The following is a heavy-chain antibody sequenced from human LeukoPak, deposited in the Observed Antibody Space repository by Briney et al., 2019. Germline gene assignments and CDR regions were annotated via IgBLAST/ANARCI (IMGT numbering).Heavy chain of an antibody. CDR2: IWYDGSNK. CDR1: GFTFSSYG. V-gene: IGHV3-33*01. CDR3: ARGPAFFYDSSGYYYDY. D-gene: IGHD3-22*01. Sequence: GGSLRLSCAASGFTFSSYGVHWVRQAPGKGLEWVAVIWYDGSNKYYADSVKGRITISRDNSKNTLYLQMNSLRAEDTAVYYCARGPAFFYDSSGYYYDYWGQGTLVTVSS. J-gene: IGHJ4*02.